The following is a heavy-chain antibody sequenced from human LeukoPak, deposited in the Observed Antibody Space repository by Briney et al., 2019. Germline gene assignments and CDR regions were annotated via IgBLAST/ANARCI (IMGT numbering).Heavy chain of an antibody. CDR3: ARAGRTTVTLPFDY. J-gene: IGHJ4*02. D-gene: IGHD4-17*01. Sequence: SETLSLTCAVYGGSFSGYYWSWIRQPPGKGLEWIEEINRSGSTNYNPSLKSRVTISVGTSKNQFSLKLSSVTAADTAVYYCARAGRTTVTLPFDYWGQGTLVTVSS. CDR1: GGSFSGYY. V-gene: IGHV4-34*01. CDR2: INRSGST.